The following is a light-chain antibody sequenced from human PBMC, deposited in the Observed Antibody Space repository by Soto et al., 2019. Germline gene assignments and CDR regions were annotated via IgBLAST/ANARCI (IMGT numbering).Light chain of an antibody. J-gene: IGKJ5*01. V-gene: IGKV1-9*01. CDR3: QQRKSYPIT. CDR2: AAS. Sequence: DIQLTQSPSFLSASVGDRVTITCRASQDINTYLAWYQQKPGKAPKLLIFAASTLQNGVPSRFSGSVSGTEFTVTSTSLQPEDFATYYCQQRKSYPITFGQGTRLEIK. CDR1: QDINTY.